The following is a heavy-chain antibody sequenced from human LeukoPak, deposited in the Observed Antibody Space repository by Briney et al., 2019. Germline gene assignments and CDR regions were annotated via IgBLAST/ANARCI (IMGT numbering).Heavy chain of an antibody. CDR1: GFTFSSYS. CDR3: ARDGAAADFDY. CDR2: ISSSSSYI. J-gene: IGHJ4*02. Sequence: PGGSLRLSCAASGFTFSSYSVNWVRQAPGKGLEWVSSISSSSSYIYYAGSVKGRFTISRDNAKNSLYLQMNSLRAEDTAVYYCARDGAAADFDYWGQGTLVTVSS. D-gene: IGHD6-13*01. V-gene: IGHV3-21*01.